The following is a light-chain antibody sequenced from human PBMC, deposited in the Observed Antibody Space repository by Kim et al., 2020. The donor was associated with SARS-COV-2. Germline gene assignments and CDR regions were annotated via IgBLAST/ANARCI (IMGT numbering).Light chain of an antibody. V-gene: IGLV2-8*01. J-gene: IGLJ3*02. CDR1: SSDVGGYNY. Sequence: QSALTQPPSASGSPGQSVTISCTGTSSDVGGYNYVSWYQHHPGKAPKLMIYEVSKRPSGVPDRFSGSKSGTSASLAISGLQSEDEADYYCASWDDSLNGHVFGGGTQLTVL. CDR3: ASWDDSLNGHV. CDR2: EVS.